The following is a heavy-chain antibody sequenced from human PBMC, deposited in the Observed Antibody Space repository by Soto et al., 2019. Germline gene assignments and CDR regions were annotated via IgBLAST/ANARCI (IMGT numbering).Heavy chain of an antibody. CDR1: GYTFTSYD. CDR2: MNPNSGNT. J-gene: IGHJ6*02. CDR3: HTAVVRGYYYNGMGV. V-gene: IGHV1-8*01. Sequence: ASVKVSCKASGYTFTSYDINWVRQATGQGLEWMGWMNPNSGNTGYAQKFQGRVTMTRNASISTAYMELSSLRSEDTAVYYCHTAVVRGYYYNGMGVWDQGTTGTAAS. D-gene: IGHD5-18*01.